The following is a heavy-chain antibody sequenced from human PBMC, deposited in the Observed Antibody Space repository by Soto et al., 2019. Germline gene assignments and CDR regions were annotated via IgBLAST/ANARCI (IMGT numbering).Heavy chain of an antibody. CDR3: ARYQGYCSSTSCYHYYYGMDV. J-gene: IGHJ6*02. D-gene: IGHD2-2*01. V-gene: IGHV5-10-1*01. CDR2: IDPSDSYT. Sequence: PGESLKISCKGSGYSFTSYWISWVRQMPGKGLEWMGRIDPSDSYTNYSPSFQGHVTISADKSISTAYLQWSSLKASDTAMYYCARYQGYCSSTSCYHYYYGMDVWGQGTT. CDR1: GYSFTSYW.